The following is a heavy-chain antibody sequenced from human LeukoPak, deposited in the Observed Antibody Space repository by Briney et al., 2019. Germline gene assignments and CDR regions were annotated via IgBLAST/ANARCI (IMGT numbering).Heavy chain of an antibody. V-gene: IGHV4-39*07. CDR1: GGSINSSSYY. J-gene: IGHJ4*02. CDR3: ARKPIVSSSWYYFDY. D-gene: IGHD6-13*01. CDR2: IYYSGST. Sequence: SETLSLTCTVSGGSINSSSYYWGWIRQPPGKGLEWIGNIYYSGSTYCDPSLRSRVTISIDTSKNQFSLKLSSVTAADTAVYYCARKPIVSSSWYYFDYWGQGTLVTVSS.